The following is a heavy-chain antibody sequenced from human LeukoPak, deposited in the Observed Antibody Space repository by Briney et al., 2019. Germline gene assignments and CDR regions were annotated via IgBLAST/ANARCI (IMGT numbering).Heavy chain of an antibody. V-gene: IGHV4-59*01. CDR3: AGGGRYSGSYYYPY. J-gene: IGHJ4*02. Sequence: PSETLSLTCTVSGGSISSYYWSWIRQPPGKGLEWIGYIYYRGSTNYNPSLKSRVTISVDTSKNQFSLKLSSVTAADTAVYYCAGGGRYSGSYYYPYWGQGTLVTVSS. CDR2: IYYRGST. CDR1: GGSISSYY. D-gene: IGHD1-26*01.